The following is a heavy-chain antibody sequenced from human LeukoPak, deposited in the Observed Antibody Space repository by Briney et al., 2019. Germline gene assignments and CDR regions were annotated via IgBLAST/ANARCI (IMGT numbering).Heavy chain of an antibody. V-gene: IGHV4-39*01. Sequence: SETLSLTCTVSGGSISSSSYYWGWIRQPPGKGLEWIGSIYYSGSTYYNPSLKSRVTISVDTSKNQFSLKLSSVTAADTAVYYCASREMYYYDSSGYYYDAFDIWGQGTMVTVSS. CDR3: ASREMYYYDSSGYYYDAFDI. J-gene: IGHJ3*02. CDR1: GGSISSSSYY. CDR2: IYYSGST. D-gene: IGHD3-22*01.